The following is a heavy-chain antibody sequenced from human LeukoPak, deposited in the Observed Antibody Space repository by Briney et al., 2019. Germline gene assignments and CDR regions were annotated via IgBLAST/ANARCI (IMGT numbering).Heavy chain of an antibody. CDR2: IYSSGSI. Sequence: SETLSLTCTVSSDSINSGHYLWSWIRKPAGKGLEWNGRIYSSGSIRYIPARKSRVTKTVYTSKDEFALKLRSVTAAGTALLYCARVCIVVVPAAQYYYYYMDVWGKGTTVTISS. J-gene: IGHJ6*03. CDR3: ARVCIVVVPAAQYYYYYMDV. CDR1: SDSINSGHYL. V-gene: IGHV4-61*02. D-gene: IGHD2-2*01.